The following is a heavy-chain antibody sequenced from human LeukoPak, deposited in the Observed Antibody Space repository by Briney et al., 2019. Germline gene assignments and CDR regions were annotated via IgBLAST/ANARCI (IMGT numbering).Heavy chain of an antibody. CDR3: AREPTQLSPLPNWFDP. CDR1: GYTFTSYG. Sequence: ASVKVSCKASGYTFTSYGISWVRQAPGQGLEWMGWISGYNGNTNYAQKLQGRVTMTTDTSTSTAYMELRSLRSEDTAVYYCAREPTQLSPLPNWFDPWGQGTLVTVSS. D-gene: IGHD2-2*01. CDR2: ISGYNGNT. V-gene: IGHV1-18*01. J-gene: IGHJ5*02.